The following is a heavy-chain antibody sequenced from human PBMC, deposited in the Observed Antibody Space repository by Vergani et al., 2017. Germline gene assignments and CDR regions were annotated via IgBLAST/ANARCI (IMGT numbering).Heavy chain of an antibody. J-gene: IGHJ3*02. Sequence: QVQLVESGGGLVKPGGSLRLSCAASVFTFSEYYMSWIRQAPGRGLEWVSYISSSCSTIYYADSVKGRFTISRDNARNSVYLQMNSLRAEDTAVYYCARERYXDYIWGSHIDALDIWGQGTMVSVSS. CDR3: ARERYXDYIWGSHIDALDI. D-gene: IGHD3-16*01. CDR1: VFTFSEYY. V-gene: IGHV3-11*04. CDR2: ISSSCSTI.